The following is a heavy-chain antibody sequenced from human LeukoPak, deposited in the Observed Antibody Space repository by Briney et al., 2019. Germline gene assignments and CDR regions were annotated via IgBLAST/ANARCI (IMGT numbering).Heavy chain of an antibody. CDR2: ISGSGGST. D-gene: IGHD2-2*01. CDR1: GLTFSSYA. J-gene: IGHJ4*02. V-gene: IGHV3-23*01. CDR3: ASHPRIVVVPAAIGLDY. Sequence: GGSLRLSCAASGLTFSSYAMSWVRQAPGKGLEWVSAISGSGGSTYYADSVKGRFTISRDNSKNTLYLQMNSLRAEDTAVYYCASHPRIVVVPAAIGLDYWGQGTLVTASS.